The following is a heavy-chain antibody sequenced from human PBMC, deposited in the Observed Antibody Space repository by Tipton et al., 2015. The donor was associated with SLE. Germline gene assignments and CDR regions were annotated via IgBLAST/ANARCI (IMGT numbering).Heavy chain of an antibody. CDR3: AAGEYDQVDY. J-gene: IGHJ4*02. V-gene: IGHV4-59*06. CDR1: GGSISSHY. CDR2: IYYSGST. D-gene: IGHD3-16*01. Sequence: TLSLTCTVSGGSISSHYWSWIRQPPGKGLEWIGYIYYSGSTYYNPSLKSRVTISVDSSKNQFSLKLSSVTAADTAVYYCAAGEYDQVDYWGQGTLVTVSS.